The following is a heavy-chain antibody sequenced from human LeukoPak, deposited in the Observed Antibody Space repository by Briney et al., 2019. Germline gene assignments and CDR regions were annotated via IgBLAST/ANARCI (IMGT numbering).Heavy chain of an antibody. J-gene: IGHJ4*02. Sequence: PGGSLRLSCAASGFTFSDSYMTWVRQAPGKGVEWVAYISGSGHDINYSDSVKGRFTISRDNAKNSLYLQMNSLRAEDTAVYYCARETSPSSTRRLYCGGDCYFDYWGQGTLVTVSS. D-gene: IGHD2-21*02. CDR3: ARETSPSSTRRLYCGGDCYFDY. CDR2: ISGSGHDI. CDR1: GFTFSDSY. V-gene: IGHV3-11*04.